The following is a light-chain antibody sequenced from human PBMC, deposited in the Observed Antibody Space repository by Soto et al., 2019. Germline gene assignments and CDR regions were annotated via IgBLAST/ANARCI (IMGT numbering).Light chain of an antibody. CDR1: QSISSW. V-gene: IGKV1-5*01. CDR2: DAS. Sequence: DIQMTQSPSTLSASVGDRVTITCRASQSISSWFAWYQQKPGTAPKLLIYDASSLESGVPSRFSGSGSGTEFTLTISSLQPDDFATYYCQQYNSYSYTFGQGTKLEIK. CDR3: QQYNSYSYT. J-gene: IGKJ2*01.